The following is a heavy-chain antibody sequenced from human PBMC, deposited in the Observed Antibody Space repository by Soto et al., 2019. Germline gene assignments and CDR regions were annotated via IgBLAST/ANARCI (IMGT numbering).Heavy chain of an antibody. CDR3: ARDLEFRDGNISHLDY. Sequence: ASVKVSCKASGGTFRNHVFNWVRQAPGQGLEWMGGIIPIIGTPNYAQKFQGRVTITADASTSTVYLEVSSLRSQDTAVYYCARDLEFRDGNISHLDYWGQGTLVTVSS. D-gene: IGHD3-10*01. J-gene: IGHJ4*02. CDR2: IIPIIGTP. V-gene: IGHV1-69*13. CDR1: GGTFRNHV.